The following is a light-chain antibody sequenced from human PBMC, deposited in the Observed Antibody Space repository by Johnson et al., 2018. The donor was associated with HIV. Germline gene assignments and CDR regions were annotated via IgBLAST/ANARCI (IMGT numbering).Light chain of an antibody. Sequence: QSVLTQPPSVSAAPGQKVTISYSGSSSNIGNNYVSWYQQLPGTAPKLVIYDNNNRPSGIPDRFSGSKSGPSATLGITGLQTGAEADYYCGTWDSSLSAGGANYVFGTGTKVTVL. V-gene: IGLV1-51*01. CDR3: GTWDSSLSAGGANYV. CDR1: SSNIGNNY. CDR2: DNN. J-gene: IGLJ1*01.